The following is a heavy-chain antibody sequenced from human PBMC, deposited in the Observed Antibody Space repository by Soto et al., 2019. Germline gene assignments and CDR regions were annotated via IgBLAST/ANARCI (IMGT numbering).Heavy chain of an antibody. J-gene: IGHJ3*02. V-gene: IGHV3-30*03. Sequence: QVQLVESGGGVVQPGTSLTLSCAASGFTFSNYAMHWVRQAPGKGLEWVAAMSFDGTRYYADSVKGRSTISRDSARNTVFLQTSGLRVDGTALYYCTRGRPLPSMNTGDEPLDIWGQGTMVTVSS. CDR3: TRGRPLPSMNTGDEPLDI. D-gene: IGHD3-16*01. CDR2: MSFDGTR. CDR1: GFTFSNYA.